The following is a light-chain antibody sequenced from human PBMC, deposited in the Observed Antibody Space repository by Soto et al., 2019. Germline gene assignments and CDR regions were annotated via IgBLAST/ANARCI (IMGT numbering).Light chain of an antibody. CDR3: QQCAYSPRT. CDR2: EAS. CDR1: QSVGNNY. J-gene: IGKJ1*01. Sequence: IVLTQSPDTLSLSPGERATLSCRASQSVGNNYLAWYQQKPGQAPRLLIYEASSRATGIPDRFSGSGSGTDFTLIISRLEPEDFAVYYCQQCAYSPRTFGQGTKVEVK. V-gene: IGKV3-20*01.